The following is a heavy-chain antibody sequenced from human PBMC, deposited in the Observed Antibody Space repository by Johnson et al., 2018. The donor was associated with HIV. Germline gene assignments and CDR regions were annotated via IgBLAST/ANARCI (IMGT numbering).Heavy chain of an antibody. CDR2: IKQGGSEK. J-gene: IGHJ3*02. D-gene: IGHD1-26*01. V-gene: IGHV3-7*01. Sequence: EVQLVESGGGLVQPGGSLRVSCAASGFSFSKYWMTWVRQAPGKGLEWVANIKQGGSEKYYGDSVKGRFTISRDNAKNSLYLQMNSVRAEDTAVYYCARCGYSNYWDVVDIWGQGTMVIVSS. CDR3: ARCGYSNYWDVVDI. CDR1: GFSFSKYW.